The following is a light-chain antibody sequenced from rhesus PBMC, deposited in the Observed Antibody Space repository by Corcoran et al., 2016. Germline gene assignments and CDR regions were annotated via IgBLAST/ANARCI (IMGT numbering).Light chain of an antibody. CDR3: QQHNSHPRT. CDR2: AAS. J-gene: IGKJ1*01. V-gene: IGKV1-44*01. Sequence: DIQMTQSPSSLSASVGDRVTITCRASQTISSYLAWYQKKPGKVPKLLIYAASSLESGVPSRFSGSGSGTEFTLTISSLQPEDFATYYCQQHNSHPRTFGQGTKVEIK. CDR1: QTISSY.